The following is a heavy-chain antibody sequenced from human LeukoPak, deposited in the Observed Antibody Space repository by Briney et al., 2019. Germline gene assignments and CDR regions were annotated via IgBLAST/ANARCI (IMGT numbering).Heavy chain of an antibody. Sequence: ASVKVSCKASGYTFTSYAMNWVRQAPGQGLEWMGWINTNTGNPTYAQGFTGRFVFSLDTSVSTAYLQISSLKAEDTVVYYCARDRITMVRGVTRVNWFDPWGQGTLVTVSS. CDR1: GYTFTSYA. CDR2: INTNTGNP. V-gene: IGHV7-4-1*02. D-gene: IGHD3-10*01. CDR3: ARDRITMVRGVTRVNWFDP. J-gene: IGHJ5*02.